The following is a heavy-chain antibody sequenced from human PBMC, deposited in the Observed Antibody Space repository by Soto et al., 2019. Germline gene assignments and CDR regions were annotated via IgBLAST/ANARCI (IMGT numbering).Heavy chain of an antibody. CDR2: ISAYNGNT. CDR1: GYTFTSYG. CDR3: ARDTTGTGWLDLGTWFDP. J-gene: IGHJ5*02. Sequence: QVQLVQSGAEVKKPGASVKVSCKASGYTFTSYGISWVRQAPGQGLEWMGWISAYNGNTNYAQKRQGRVTMTTATSTSTAYMELRSLRSDDTAVYYCARDTTGTGWLDLGTWFDPWGQGTLVTVSS. V-gene: IGHV1-18*01. D-gene: IGHD1-1*01.